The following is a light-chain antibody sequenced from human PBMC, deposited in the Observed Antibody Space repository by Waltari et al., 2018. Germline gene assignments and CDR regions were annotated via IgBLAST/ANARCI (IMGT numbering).Light chain of an antibody. Sequence: QSALTQPRSVSGSPGQSVTISCTGTSSDVGGYNYVSWYQQNPGKAPKLMIYDVSKRPSGVPDRFSGSKSGNTASLTISGLQAEDEADYYCCSYAGSLVFGGGTKLTVL. V-gene: IGLV2-11*01. CDR1: SSDVGGYNY. CDR2: DVS. J-gene: IGLJ2*01. CDR3: CSYAGSLV.